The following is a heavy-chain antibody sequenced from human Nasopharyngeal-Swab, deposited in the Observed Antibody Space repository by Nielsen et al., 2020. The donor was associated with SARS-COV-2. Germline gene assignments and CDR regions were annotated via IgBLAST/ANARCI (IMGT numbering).Heavy chain of an antibody. Sequence: WIRQPPGKGLEWVAVTSRDGSDKYYADSVKGRFTMSRDTSKNVVYLEMNSLSIEDTAVYYCARSRAALLWFGESRHLFDYWGQGTLVTVSS. D-gene: IGHD3-10*01. J-gene: IGHJ4*02. CDR3: ARSRAALLWFGESRHLFDY. V-gene: IGHV3-30-3*01. CDR2: TSRDGSDK.